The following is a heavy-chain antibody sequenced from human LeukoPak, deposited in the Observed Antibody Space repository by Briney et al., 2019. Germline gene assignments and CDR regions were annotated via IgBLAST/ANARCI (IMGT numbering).Heavy chain of an antibody. D-gene: IGHD2-2*02. V-gene: IGHV3-30*18. CDR1: GFTFSSYG. J-gene: IGHJ6*02. CDR2: ISYDGSNK. CDR3: AKEAVVVPAAISYYYYGMDV. Sequence: PGGSLRLSCAASGFTFSSYGMHWVRQAPGKGLEWVAVISYDGSNKYYADSVKGRFTISRDNSKNTLYLQMNSLRAEDMAVYYCAKEAVVVPAAISYYYYGMDVWGQGTTVTVSS.